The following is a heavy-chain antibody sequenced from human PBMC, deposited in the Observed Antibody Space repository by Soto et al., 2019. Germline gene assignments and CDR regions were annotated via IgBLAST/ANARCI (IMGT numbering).Heavy chain of an antibody. V-gene: IGHV3-23*01. CDR3: AKVERYYYDSSGYYYSPLF. CDR1: GFTLSSYA. CDR2: ISGSGGTT. Sequence: EVQLLESGGGVVQPGGSLRLSCAASGFTLSSYAMSWVRQAPGKGLAWVSAISGSGGTTYYADSVKGRFTIPRDTSKNTLYLQMNSLRAEDTAVYYCAKVERYYYDSSGYYYSPLFWGQGTLVTVSS. J-gene: IGHJ4*02. D-gene: IGHD3-22*01.